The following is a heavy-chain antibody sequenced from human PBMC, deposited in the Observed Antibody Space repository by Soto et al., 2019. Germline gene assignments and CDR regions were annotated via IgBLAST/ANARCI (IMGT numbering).Heavy chain of an antibody. CDR3: ARARIDY. J-gene: IGHJ4*02. Sequence: EVQLVESGGDLVKPGGSLRLSCAASGFTFSNYWMTWVRQAPGKGLAWVANINQDGSEKSYVDSVKGRFTISRDNAKNSVYLQMNSLRADDTAVYYCARARIDYWGQGTLVTVSP. CDR1: GFTFSNYW. CDR2: INQDGSEK. V-gene: IGHV3-7*03.